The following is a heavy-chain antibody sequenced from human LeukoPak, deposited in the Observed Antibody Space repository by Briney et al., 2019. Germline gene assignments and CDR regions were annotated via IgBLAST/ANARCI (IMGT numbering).Heavy chain of an antibody. Sequence: GGSLRLSCVASGFTFGKYWMSWVRQAPGKGLECVANIKLDGSEKNYVDSVKGRFTISRDNTKNSLYLQMNSLRVEDTAVFYCARDQYDTWSRRGNFDSWGQETLVIVSS. CDR3: ARDQYDTWSRRGNFDS. D-gene: IGHD3/OR15-3a*01. CDR1: GFTFGKYW. V-gene: IGHV3-7*03. CDR2: IKLDGSEK. J-gene: IGHJ4*02.